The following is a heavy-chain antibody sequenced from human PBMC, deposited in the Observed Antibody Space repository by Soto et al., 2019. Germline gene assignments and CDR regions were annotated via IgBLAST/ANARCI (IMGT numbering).Heavy chain of an antibody. J-gene: IGHJ5*02. Sequence: QVQLVESGGGLVKPGGSLRLSCAASGFSFSDYYMTWIRQTPGKGLEWVSYIANSGGKKYYADSVKGRFTISRDNAKNLLYLQMNSLRAEDTAVYYCARAAGWFDPWGQGTLVTVSS. CDR2: IANSGGKK. V-gene: IGHV3-11*01. CDR1: GFSFSDYY. CDR3: ARAAGWFDP.